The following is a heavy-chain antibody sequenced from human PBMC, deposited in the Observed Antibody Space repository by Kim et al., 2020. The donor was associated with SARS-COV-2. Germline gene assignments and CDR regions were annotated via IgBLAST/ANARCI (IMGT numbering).Heavy chain of an antibody. CDR1: GFTFSSYG. Sequence: GGSLRLSCAASGFTFSSYGMHWVRQAPGKGLEWVAVISYDGSNKYYADSVKGRFTISRDNSKNTLYLQMNSLRAEDTAVYYCARAERGEYFQHWGQGTLVTVSS. V-gene: IGHV3-33*05. CDR3: ARAERGEYFQH. D-gene: IGHD3-10*01. J-gene: IGHJ1*01. CDR2: ISYDGSNK.